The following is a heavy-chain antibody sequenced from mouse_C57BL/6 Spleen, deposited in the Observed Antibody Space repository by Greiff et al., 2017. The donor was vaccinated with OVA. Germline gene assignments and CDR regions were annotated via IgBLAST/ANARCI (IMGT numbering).Heavy chain of an antibody. CDR1: GYTFTEYT. J-gene: IGHJ3*01. CDR2: FYPGSGSI. D-gene: IGHD1-1*01. Sequence: VKLMESGAELVKPGASVKLSCKASGYTFTEYTIHWVKQRSGQGLEWIGWFYPGSGSIKYNEKFKDKATLTADKSSSTVYMELSRLTSEDSAVYFCARHDEDYGGFAYWGQGTLVTVSA. V-gene: IGHV1-62-2*01. CDR3: ARHDEDYGGFAY.